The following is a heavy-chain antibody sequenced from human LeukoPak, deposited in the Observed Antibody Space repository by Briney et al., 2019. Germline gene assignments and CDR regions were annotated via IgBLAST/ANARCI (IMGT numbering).Heavy chain of an antibody. J-gene: IGHJ5*02. CDR2: ISSSGSTI. CDR3: ARDRLGGGDWFDP. CDR1: GFTFSSYE. V-gene: IGHV3-48*03. Sequence: GGSLRLSCAASGFTFSSYEMNWVRQAPGKGLERVSYISSSGSTIYYADSVKGRFTISRDNAKNSLYLQMNSLRAEDTAVYYCARDRLGGGDWFDPWGQGTLVTVSS. D-gene: IGHD3-16*01.